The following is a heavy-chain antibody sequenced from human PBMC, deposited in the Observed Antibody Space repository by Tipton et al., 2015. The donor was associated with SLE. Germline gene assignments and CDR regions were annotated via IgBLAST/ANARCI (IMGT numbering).Heavy chain of an antibody. CDR3: ARDRAVLWFGETNAFDI. CDR2: IYYSGST. V-gene: IGHV4-39*07. D-gene: IGHD3-10*01. Sequence: TLSLTCTVSGGSISSSSYYWGWIRQPPGKGLEWIGSIYYSGSTYYNPSLKSRVTISVDTSKNQFSLKLSSVTAADTAVYYCARDRAVLWFGETNAFDIWGQGKMVNVSS. CDR1: GGSISSSSYY. J-gene: IGHJ3*02.